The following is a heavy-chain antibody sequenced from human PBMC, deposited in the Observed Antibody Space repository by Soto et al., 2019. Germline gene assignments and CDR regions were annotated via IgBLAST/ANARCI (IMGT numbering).Heavy chain of an antibody. CDR1: GFSLSNARMG. D-gene: IGHD6-13*01. CDR3: ARMGSSSWYVFDY. V-gene: IGHV2-26*01. J-gene: IGHJ4*02. CDR2: IFSNDEK. Sequence: QVSLKESGPVLVKPTETLTLTCTVSGFSLSNARMGVSWIRQPPGEALEWLAHIFSNDEKSYSTSLKSRLTISKDTSKSQVVLTMTNMDPVDTATYYCARMGSSSWYVFDYWGQGTLVTVSS.